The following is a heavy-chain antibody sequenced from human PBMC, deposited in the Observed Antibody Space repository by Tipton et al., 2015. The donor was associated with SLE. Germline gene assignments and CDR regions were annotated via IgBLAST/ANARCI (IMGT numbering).Heavy chain of an antibody. CDR1: GFTFSDYC. V-gene: IGHV3-11*04. CDR2: ISSSGSTI. Sequence: SLRLSCAASGFTFSDYCMSWIRQAPGKGLEWVSYISSSGSTIYYADSVKGRFTISRDTAKNSLYLQMNSLRAEDTAVYYGARVGGGSPTSVDYWGQGTLVTVSS. J-gene: IGHJ4*02. D-gene: IGHD2-15*01. CDR3: ARVGGGSPTSVDY.